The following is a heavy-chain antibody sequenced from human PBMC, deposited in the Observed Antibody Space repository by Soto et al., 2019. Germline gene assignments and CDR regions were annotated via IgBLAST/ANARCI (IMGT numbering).Heavy chain of an antibody. CDR1: GFTFSSYW. CDR2: IKQDGSEK. J-gene: IGHJ5*02. D-gene: IGHD3-10*01. CDR3: ARVGLITMVRGGWFDP. Sequence: GGSLRLSCAASGFTFSSYWMSWVRQAPGKGLEWVANIKQDGSEKYYVDSVKGRFTISRDNAKNSLYLQMNSLRAEDTAVYYCARVGLITMVRGGWFDPWGQGTLVTVSS. V-gene: IGHV3-7*01.